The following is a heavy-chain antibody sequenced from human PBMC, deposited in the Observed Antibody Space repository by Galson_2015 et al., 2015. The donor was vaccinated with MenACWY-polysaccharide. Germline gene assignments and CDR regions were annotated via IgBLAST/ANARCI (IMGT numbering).Heavy chain of an antibody. V-gene: IGHV3-33*01. CDR3: AREGSRIVFHAFDT. Sequence: FLRLSCAASTVTFRGSGMHWVRQAPGKGLEWVAVIQYDGTNKVYADSVKGRFTISRDNSRNTLYLEMNSLRAEDTAVYYCAREGSRIVFHAFDTWGQGTMVTVSS. CDR2: IQYDGTNK. CDR1: TVTFRGSG. J-gene: IGHJ3*02. D-gene: IGHD6-13*01.